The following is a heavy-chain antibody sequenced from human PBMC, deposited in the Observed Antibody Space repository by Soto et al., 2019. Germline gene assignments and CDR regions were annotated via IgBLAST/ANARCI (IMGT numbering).Heavy chain of an antibody. CDR1: GDSVSSYSAA. V-gene: IGHV6-1*01. CDR2: TYYRSRFFS. Sequence: SPTLSLTCASSGDSVSSYSAAWNSIRQSPSGGLEWLGRTYYRSRFFSDYAESVKSRIIINPDTSKNQFSLQLKSVTPEDTAVYYCARDLGLLKSLFDYWGQGTLVTVSS. J-gene: IGHJ4*02. D-gene: IGHD3-16*01. CDR3: ARDLGLLKSLFDY.